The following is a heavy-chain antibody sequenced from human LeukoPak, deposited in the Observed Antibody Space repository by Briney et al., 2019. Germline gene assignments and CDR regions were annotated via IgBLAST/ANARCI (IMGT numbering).Heavy chain of an antibody. V-gene: IGHV3-23*01. CDR2: ISGSAGDT. Sequence: GGSLRLSCVASGFTFSSYAMSWVRQVPGKGLEWVSAISGSAGDTYYADSVKGRFTISRDNSKNTLYLQMNSLRAEDTAVYYCAKVPGGYYYGPGSYYFGYWGQGTLITVSS. D-gene: IGHD3-10*01. CDR3: AKVPGGYYYGPGSYYFGY. CDR1: GFTFSSYA. J-gene: IGHJ4*02.